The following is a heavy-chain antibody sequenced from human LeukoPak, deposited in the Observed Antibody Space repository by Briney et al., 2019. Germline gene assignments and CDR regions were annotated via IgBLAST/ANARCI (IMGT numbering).Heavy chain of an antibody. CDR1: GGTFSSYA. CDR2: IIPIFGTA. Sequence: SVTVSCKASGGTFSSYAISWVRQAPGQGLEWMGGIIPIFGTANYAQKFQGRVTITADKSTSTAYMELSSLRSEDTAVYYCARVGAATEFDPWGQGTLVTVSS. J-gene: IGHJ5*02. CDR3: ARVGAATEFDP. V-gene: IGHV1-69*06. D-gene: IGHD6-13*01.